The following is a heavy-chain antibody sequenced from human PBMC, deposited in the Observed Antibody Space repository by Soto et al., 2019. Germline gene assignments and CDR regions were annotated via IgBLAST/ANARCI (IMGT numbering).Heavy chain of an antibody. CDR3: AKNNGAPVAPGFDY. CDR1: GFTFSNYA. D-gene: IGHD2-2*01. J-gene: IGHJ4*02. V-gene: IGHV3-23*01. Sequence: PGGSLRLSCAASGFTFSNYAMSWVRQAPEKGLEWVSGINAGGFNTYYADSVKGRFTISRDNSRNTLYLQVNSLRAEDTAVYYCAKNNGAPVAPGFDYWGQGTLGTASS. CDR2: INAGGFNT.